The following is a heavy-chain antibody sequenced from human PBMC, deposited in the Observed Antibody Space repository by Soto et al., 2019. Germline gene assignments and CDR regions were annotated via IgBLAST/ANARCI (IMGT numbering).Heavy chain of an antibody. V-gene: IGHV2-5*02. CDR2: IYWDDDK. D-gene: IGHD6-19*01. CDR3: AHAINYHRGWFQTWFDP. Sequence: QITLKESGPALVQPTQTLTLTCTVSGFSLSTYGVAVGWIRQPPGKALEWVAVIYWDDDKRYSPSLKSRLTLTRDTSKNQVVLTFTNMDPVDTATYYCAHAINYHRGWFQTWFDPWGQGTLVTVSS. J-gene: IGHJ5*02. CDR1: GFSLSTYGVA.